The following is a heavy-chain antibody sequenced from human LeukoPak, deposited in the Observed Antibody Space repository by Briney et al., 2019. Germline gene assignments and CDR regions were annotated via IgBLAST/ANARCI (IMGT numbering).Heavy chain of an antibody. J-gene: IGHJ4*02. D-gene: IGHD5-18*01. CDR1: GGSFSGYY. CDR3: AMGGYSYGPHVDY. V-gene: IGHV4-34*01. Sequence: SETLSLTCAVYGGSFSGYYWSWIRQPPGKGLEWIGEINHSGSTNYNPSLKSRVTISVDTSKNQFSLKLSSVTAADTAVYYCAMGGYSYGPHVDYWGQGTLVTVSS. CDR2: INHSGST.